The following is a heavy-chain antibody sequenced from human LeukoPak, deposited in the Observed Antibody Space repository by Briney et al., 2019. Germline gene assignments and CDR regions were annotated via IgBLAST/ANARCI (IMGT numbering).Heavy chain of an antibody. CDR2: IYYSGST. V-gene: IGHV4-39*01. Sequence: PSETLSLTCTVSGGSISSSSYYWGWIRQPPGKGLGWIGSIYYSGSTYYNPSLKSRVTISVDTSKNQFSLKLSSVTAADTAVYYCARRRRGHIAAAGTIDYWGQGTLVTVSS. CDR3: ARRRRGHIAAAGTIDY. CDR1: GGSISSSSYY. D-gene: IGHD6-13*01. J-gene: IGHJ4*02.